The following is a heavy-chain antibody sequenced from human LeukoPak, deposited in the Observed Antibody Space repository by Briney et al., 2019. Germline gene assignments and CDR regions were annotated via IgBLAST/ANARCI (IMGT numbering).Heavy chain of an antibody. D-gene: IGHD2-15*01. Sequence: SETLSLTCTVSGGSISSYYWGWIRQPPGKGLEWIGSIYYSGSTYYNPSLKSRVTISVDTSKNQFSLKLSSVTAADTAVYYCARGGSVDIVVVVAASPYYFDYWGQGTLVTVSS. J-gene: IGHJ4*02. V-gene: IGHV4-39*07. CDR1: GGSISSYY. CDR3: ARGGSVDIVVVVAASPYYFDY. CDR2: IYYSGST.